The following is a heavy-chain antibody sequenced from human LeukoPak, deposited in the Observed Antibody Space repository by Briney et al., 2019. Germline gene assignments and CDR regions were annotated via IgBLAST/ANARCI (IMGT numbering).Heavy chain of an antibody. V-gene: IGHV3-48*04. J-gene: IGHJ3*02. CDR1: GFTFSNYS. Sequence: GGSLRLSCAASGFTFSNYSMNWVRQAPGKGLEWVSCISSSGSTIYYADSVKGRFTISRDNAKSSLYLQMNSLRAEDTAVYYCARTQNYYDSSGFGRGLAFDIWGQGTMVTVSS. CDR2: ISSSGSTI. CDR3: ARTQNYYDSSGFGRGLAFDI. D-gene: IGHD3-22*01.